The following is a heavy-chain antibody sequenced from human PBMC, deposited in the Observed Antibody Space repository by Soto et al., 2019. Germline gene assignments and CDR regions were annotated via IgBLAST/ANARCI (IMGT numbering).Heavy chain of an antibody. V-gene: IGHV3-9*01. Sequence: EVQLVESGGTWVQPGRSLRLSCAASGFKFDENDMHWVRQAPGKGLEWVAGISWDSGSIGYVESVKGRFTISRDNDKNILYLQMSGLRPEDTALYYCAKEKRTAGHFDAWGQGSLV. J-gene: IGHJ4*02. CDR3: AKEKRTAGHFDA. CDR1: GFKFDEND. CDR2: ISWDSGSI. D-gene: IGHD6-13*01.